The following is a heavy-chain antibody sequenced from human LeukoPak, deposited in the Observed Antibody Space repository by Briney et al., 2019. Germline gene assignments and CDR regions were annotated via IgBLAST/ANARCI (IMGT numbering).Heavy chain of an antibody. V-gene: IGHV3-21*01. D-gene: IGHD6-13*01. CDR1: GFSFSDYS. CDR3: TTPAAGHRAEYSLY. J-gene: IGHJ1*01. Sequence: GGSLRLSCVASGFSFSDYSMNWVRQAPGKGLEWVSSISNSGEYIYYADSVKGRFTVSRDNAKNSLYLEMNSLGVEDTAVYYCTTPAAGHRAEYSLYWGQGTLVTVSS. CDR2: ISNSGEYI.